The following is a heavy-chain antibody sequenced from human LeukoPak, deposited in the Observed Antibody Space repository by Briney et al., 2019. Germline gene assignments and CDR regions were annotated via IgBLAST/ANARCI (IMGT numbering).Heavy chain of an antibody. D-gene: IGHD3-10*01. V-gene: IGHV3-23*01. J-gene: IGHJ4*02. Sequence: GGSLRLSCAASGFTFSSYAISWVRQAPGKGLEWVSAISGSGGSTYYADSVKGRFTISRDNSKNTLYLQMNSLRAEDTAVYYCAKDPLYYGSGSFFDYWGQGTLVTVSS. CDR1: GFTFSSYA. CDR2: ISGSGGST. CDR3: AKDPLYYGSGSFFDY.